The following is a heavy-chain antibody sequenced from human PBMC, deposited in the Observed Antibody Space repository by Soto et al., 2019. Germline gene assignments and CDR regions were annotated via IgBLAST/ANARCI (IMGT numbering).Heavy chain of an antibody. CDR3: ARVPFYDFWSGPPPLDY. J-gene: IGHJ4*02. D-gene: IGHD3-3*01. V-gene: IGHV4-61*01. CDR2: IYYTGSA. Sequence: PSETLSLTCTVSGGSLSSGSYRWSWIRQPPGKRLEWIGYIYYTGSANYSPSLKSRVTISLDTSQNQFSLKLTPLTPADTAVYYCARVPFYDFWSGPPPLDYWGQGALVTVSS. CDR1: GGSLSSGSYR.